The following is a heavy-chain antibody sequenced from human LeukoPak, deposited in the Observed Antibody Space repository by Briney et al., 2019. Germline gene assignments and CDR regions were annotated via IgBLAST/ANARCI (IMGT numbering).Heavy chain of an antibody. CDR2: TYYRSKWYN. J-gene: IGHJ4*02. Sequence: SQTLSLTCAISGHSVSSLSAAWHWVRQSPSRGLEWLGRTYYRSKWYNEYAMSVRSRISINADISKNQFSLQLNSVTPEDTAVYYCARDNERQWLVWGQGTLVTVSS. CDR1: GHSVSSLSAA. CDR3: ARDNERQWLV. V-gene: IGHV6-1*01. D-gene: IGHD6-19*01.